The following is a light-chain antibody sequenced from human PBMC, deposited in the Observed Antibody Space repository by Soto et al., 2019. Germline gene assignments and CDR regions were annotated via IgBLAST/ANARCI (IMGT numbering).Light chain of an antibody. J-gene: IGKJ3*01. Sequence: DIQMTQSPSSLSASVGDRVTITCRASQGISNYVAWYQQRPGKAPKLLIYAASTLQSGVPSRFSGSESGTDFTLTISGLQPEDVANYYCQQYDSAPLFTFGPGTKVEIK. V-gene: IGKV1-27*01. CDR1: QGISNY. CDR3: QQYDSAPLFT. CDR2: AAS.